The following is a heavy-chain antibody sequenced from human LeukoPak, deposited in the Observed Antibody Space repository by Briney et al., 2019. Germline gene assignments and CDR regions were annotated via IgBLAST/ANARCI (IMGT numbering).Heavy chain of an antibody. CDR3: ARHRGPQTPLNAFDI. J-gene: IGHJ3*02. V-gene: IGHV4-39*01. CDR1: GDSISSSTYY. CDR2: IYYSGST. Sequence: PSETLSLTSTVSGDSISSSTYYWGWIRPPPGKGLEWIGSIYYSGSTYYNPSLKSRVAISVDTSKNQFSLKLNSVTAADTAMYYCARHRGPQTPLNAFDIWGQGTMVTVSS.